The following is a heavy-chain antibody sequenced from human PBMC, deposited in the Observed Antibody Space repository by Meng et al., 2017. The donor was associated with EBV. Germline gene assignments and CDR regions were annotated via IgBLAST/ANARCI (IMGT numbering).Heavy chain of an antibody. J-gene: IGHJ4*02. V-gene: IGHV1-69*01. CDR2: IIPIFETA. CDR3: AGTVLRSGTFYSLDS. D-gene: IGHD3-10*01. CDR1: GRTFNNYA. Sequence: QVQLVQAGAEVTRPGSSVNISCKSSGRTFNNYAFSWVRQAPGQGLEWMGAIIPIFETADYAQIFQGRVTITADESTSTTYMELSSLGSADTAMYYCAGTVLRSGTFYSLDSWGQGSLVTVSS.